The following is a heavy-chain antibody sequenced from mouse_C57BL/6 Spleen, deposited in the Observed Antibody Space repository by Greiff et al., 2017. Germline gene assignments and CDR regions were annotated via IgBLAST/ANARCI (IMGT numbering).Heavy chain of an antibody. CDR1: GYAFSSYW. CDR3: ARLQLGYAMDY. J-gene: IGHJ4*01. V-gene: IGHV1-80*01. Sequence: VQLQQSGAELVKPGASVKISCKASGYAFSSYWMNWVKQRPGKGLEWIGQIYPGDGDTNYNGKFKGKATLTADKSSSTAYMQLSSLTSEDSAVYFCARLQLGYAMDYWGQGTSVTVSS. D-gene: IGHD3-3*01. CDR2: IYPGDGDT.